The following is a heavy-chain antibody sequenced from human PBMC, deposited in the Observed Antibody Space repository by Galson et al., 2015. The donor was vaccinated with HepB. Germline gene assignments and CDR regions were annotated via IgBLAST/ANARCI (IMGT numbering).Heavy chain of an antibody. J-gene: IGHJ5*02. CDR3: ARDRAVDDILTGYLT. CDR2: ISYDGNNK. D-gene: IGHD3-9*01. V-gene: IGHV3-30*03. Sequence: SLRLSCAASGFPLNSYAIHWVRQAPGKGLEWVAVISYDGNNKYYADSVKGRFTISRDNSKNTLYLQMNSQRAEDTAVYYCARDRAVDDILTGYLTWGQGTLVTVSS. CDR1: GFPLNSYA.